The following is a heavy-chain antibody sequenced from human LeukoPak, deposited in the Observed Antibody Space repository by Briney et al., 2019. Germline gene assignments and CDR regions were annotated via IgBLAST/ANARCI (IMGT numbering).Heavy chain of an antibody. CDR3: ARGRIAARRYYGMDV. CDR1: GGSFSGYY. CDR2: INHSGST. Sequence: SEALSLTCAVYGGSFSGYYWSWLRQPPGKGLEWLGEINHSGSTNYNPSLKSRVTISVDTSKNQFSLKLSSVTAADTAVYYCARGRIAARRYYGMDVWGQGTTVTVSS. D-gene: IGHD6-6*01. J-gene: IGHJ6*02. V-gene: IGHV4-34*01.